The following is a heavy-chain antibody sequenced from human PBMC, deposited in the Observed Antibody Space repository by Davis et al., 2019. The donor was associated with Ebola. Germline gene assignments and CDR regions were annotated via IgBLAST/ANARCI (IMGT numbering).Heavy chain of an antibody. CDR3: ARSRYCSDGICYPWPGDY. CDR2: INPDGSAT. Sequence: PGGSLRLSCVGSGFTSRFTFRSYWMSWVRQAPGKGLEWVANINPDGSATYFVDSVRGRFTISRDNARNSVYLQMNSPRADDTAVYYCARSRYCSDGICYPWPGDYWGQGTLVTVSS. V-gene: IGHV3-7*01. CDR1: GFTSRFTFRSYW. J-gene: IGHJ4*02. D-gene: IGHD2-15*01.